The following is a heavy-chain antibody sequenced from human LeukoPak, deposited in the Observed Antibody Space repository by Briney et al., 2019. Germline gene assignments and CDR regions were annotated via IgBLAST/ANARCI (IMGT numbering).Heavy chain of an antibody. D-gene: IGHD2-21*02. V-gene: IGHV3-9*01. CDR2: ISWNSGSI. CDR3: VRDGDWFDY. Sequence: PGRSLRLSCAASGFTFDDYAMHWVRQAPGKGLEWVSGISWNSGSIGYADSVKGRFTISRDNAKNSLYLQMASLRVEDTAIYYCVRDGDWFDYWGQGIPVSVSS. J-gene: IGHJ4*02. CDR1: GFTFDDYA.